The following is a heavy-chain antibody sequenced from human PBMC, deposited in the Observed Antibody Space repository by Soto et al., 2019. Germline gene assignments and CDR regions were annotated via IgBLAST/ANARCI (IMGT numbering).Heavy chain of an antibody. Sequence: QVQLVQSGTEVKKPGASVRVSCKTSGYTFIDYTISWVRQAPGHGPEWMGCISPYSDVTKFAQTFQGRVTLTIDRSSRTAYMSLTSLTSDDTAIYFCARDGFYAGSGRYSYGYAPPRSYGMDVWGQGTTVTVS. V-gene: IGHV1-18*01. D-gene: IGHD5-18*01. CDR3: ARDGFYAGSGRYSYGYAPPRSYGMDV. J-gene: IGHJ6*02. CDR1: GYTFIDYT. CDR2: ISPYSDVT.